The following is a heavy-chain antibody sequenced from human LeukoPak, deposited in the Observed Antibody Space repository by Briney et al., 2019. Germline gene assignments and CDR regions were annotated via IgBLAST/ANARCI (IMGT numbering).Heavy chain of an antibody. CDR1: GGSISSSSYY. Sequence: PSETLSLTCTVSGGSISSSSYYWGWIRQPPGKGLEWIGSIYYSGSTYYNPSLKSRVTISVDTSKNQFSLKLSSVTAADTAVYYCARFASSGWYFDYWGQGTLVTVSS. J-gene: IGHJ4*02. CDR3: ARFASSGWYFDY. CDR2: IYYSGST. V-gene: IGHV4-39*07. D-gene: IGHD6-19*01.